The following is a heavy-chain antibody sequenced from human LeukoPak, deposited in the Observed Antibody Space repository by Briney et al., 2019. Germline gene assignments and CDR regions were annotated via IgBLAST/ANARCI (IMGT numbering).Heavy chain of an antibody. D-gene: IGHD6-13*01. Sequence: SETLSLTCSVSGGSISSGGYYWAWIRQPPGKGLEWIGTIYYSGSTYYNPSLQSRVTMSVDTSKNHFSLKLTSVTAADTAVYHCARDVRAAAGVFDYWGQGTLVTVSS. J-gene: IGHJ4*02. CDR2: IYYSGST. V-gene: IGHV4-39*07. CDR3: ARDVRAAAGVFDY. CDR1: GGSISSGGYY.